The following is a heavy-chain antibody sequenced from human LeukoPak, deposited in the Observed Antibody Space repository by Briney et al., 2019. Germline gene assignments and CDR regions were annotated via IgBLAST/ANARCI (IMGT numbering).Heavy chain of an antibody. V-gene: IGHV3-30-3*01. CDR2: ISSSGTTT. CDR1: GFTFSTSA. CDR3: ATTYYDTLTAYYRYFYL. J-gene: IGHJ4*02. D-gene: IGHD3-9*01. Sequence: GGSLRLLCAASGFTFSTSAMHWVRPAPGKGLEWVAFISSSGTTTYYADYVKGRFTISSDYYKTSLYLQMNSLRADETAVYYCATTYYDTLTAYYRYFYLWGQGTLVAV.